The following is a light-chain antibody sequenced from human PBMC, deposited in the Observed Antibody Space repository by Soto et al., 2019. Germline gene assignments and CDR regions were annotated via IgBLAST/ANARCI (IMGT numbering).Light chain of an antibody. CDR3: CSYAGSYTFYAV. J-gene: IGLJ7*01. CDR1: SSDVGGYNY. V-gene: IGLV2-11*01. CDR2: DVS. Sequence: QSALTQPRSVSGSPGQSVTISCTGTSSDVGGYNYVSWYQQHPGKAPKLMIYDVSKRPSGVPDRFSGSKSGNTASLTISGLQAEDEADYYCCSYAGSYTFYAVFGGGTLLTVL.